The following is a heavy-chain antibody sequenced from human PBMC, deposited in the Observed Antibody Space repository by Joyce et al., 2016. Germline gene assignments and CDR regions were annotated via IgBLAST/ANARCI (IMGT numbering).Heavy chain of an antibody. CDR3: GRVDPTEQPIDY. J-gene: IGHJ4*02. D-gene: IGHD6-13*01. V-gene: IGHV3-21*01. CDR1: GFPFSTYT. Sequence: EVQLVESGGGLVKPGGSLRLSCAASGFPFSTYTMSWVRQAPGKGLEWVSSVSENSRLIYDADSRKGRFTISKDNAKNSLYLQMNSLRAEDTAVYYCGRVDPTEQPIDYWGQGTLVTVSS. CDR2: VSENSRLI.